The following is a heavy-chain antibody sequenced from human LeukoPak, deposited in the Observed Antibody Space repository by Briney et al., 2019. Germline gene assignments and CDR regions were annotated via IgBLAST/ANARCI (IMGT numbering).Heavy chain of an antibody. Sequence: GGSLRLSCAASGFTFSSYSMNWVRQAPGKGLEWVSGIHSGGSTYYTDSVKGRFTISRDISQNTVYLQMNSLRGEDTAVYYCARAGVHYGSGNDAFDVWGQGTVVSVSS. D-gene: IGHD3-10*01. CDR1: GFTFSSYS. J-gene: IGHJ3*01. CDR2: IHSGGST. CDR3: ARAGVHYGSGNDAFDV. V-gene: IGHV3-66*01.